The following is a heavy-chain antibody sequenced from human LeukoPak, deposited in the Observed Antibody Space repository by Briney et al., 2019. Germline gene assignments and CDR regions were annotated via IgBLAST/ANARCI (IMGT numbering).Heavy chain of an antibody. CDR2: SSSSSSYI. V-gene: IGHV3-21*01. CDR1: GCTFSSYS. D-gene: IGHD2-2*01. J-gene: IGHJ4*02. Sequence: GGSLTVSCVASGCTFSSYSMNWVGQARWKGLDWVSSSSSSSSYIYYLDSVMDRFTITRENAENSLLLQMNSRIAEDTAVYYCARILLAPRRAPAALDSWGQGTLVTVSS. CDR3: ARILLAPRRAPAALDS.